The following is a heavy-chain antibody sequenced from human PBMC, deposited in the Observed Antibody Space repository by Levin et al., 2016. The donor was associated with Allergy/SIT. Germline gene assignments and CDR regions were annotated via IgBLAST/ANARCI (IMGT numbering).Heavy chain of an antibody. Sequence: GESLKISCVASGFTFSNYWMNWVRQVPGKGLVWVSHINTDGSHTNSADSVKGRFTISRDNAKNTLYLQMDSLRAEDTAVYYCATIFGVVNSDNFDYWGQGALVTVSS. D-gene: IGHD3-3*02. CDR1: GFTFSNYW. CDR3: ATIFGVVNSDNFDY. V-gene: IGHV3-74*01. J-gene: IGHJ4*02. CDR2: INTDGSHT.